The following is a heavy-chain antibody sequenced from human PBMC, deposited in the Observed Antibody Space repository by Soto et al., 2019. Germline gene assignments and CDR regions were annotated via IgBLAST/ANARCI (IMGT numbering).Heavy chain of an antibody. CDR2: ISTRSNST. CDR1: GFTFSSYS. J-gene: IGHJ6*02. V-gene: IGHV3-48*01. D-gene: IGHD2-15*01. Sequence: GGSLRLSCAASGFTFSSYSLNWVRQAPGKGLEWVSYISTRSNSTYYADSVKGRFTISRDNSKNTLYLQMNSLRAEDTAVYYCAKGLPDSEFGYYGMDVWGQGTTVTVSS. CDR3: AKGLPDSEFGYYGMDV.